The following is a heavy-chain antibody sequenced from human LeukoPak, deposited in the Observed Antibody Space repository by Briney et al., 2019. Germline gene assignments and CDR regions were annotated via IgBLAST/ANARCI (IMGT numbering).Heavy chain of an antibody. CDR3: ARGPVWRRLLLSVSRRGGYFDY. Sequence: SETLSLTCGVYGGSLSGYYWSWIRQPPEKGLEWIGEINHSGSTNYNPSLKSRVTISADTSKNQFSLKLSSVTAADTAVYYCARGPVWRRLLLSVSRRGGYFDYWGQGTLVAVSS. V-gene: IGHV4-34*01. D-gene: IGHD2-15*01. CDR1: GGSLSGYY. J-gene: IGHJ4*02. CDR2: INHSGST.